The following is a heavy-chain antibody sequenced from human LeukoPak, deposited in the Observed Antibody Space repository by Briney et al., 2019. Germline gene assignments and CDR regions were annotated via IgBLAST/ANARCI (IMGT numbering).Heavy chain of an antibody. Sequence: GGSLRLSCAASGFTVSSNHMSWVRQAPGKGLEWVSIIYTGGATYYADSVKGRFTISRDNSKNTLYLQMISLRAEDTAVYYCARRYTSSWCLDSWGQGTLVTVSS. CDR2: IYTGGAT. J-gene: IGHJ4*02. CDR1: GFTVSSNH. D-gene: IGHD6-13*01. V-gene: IGHV3-53*01. CDR3: ARRYTSSWCLDS.